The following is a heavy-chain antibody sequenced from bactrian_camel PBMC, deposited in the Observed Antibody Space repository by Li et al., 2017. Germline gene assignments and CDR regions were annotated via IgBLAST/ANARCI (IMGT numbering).Heavy chain of an antibody. CDR2: LDSDGRI. D-gene: IGHD1*01. J-gene: IGHJ6*01. CDR1: GFTSKMCG. CDR3: TARYEFGLGACRGVGGLGF. Sequence: QVQLVESGGGSVQAGGSLRLSCTAPGFTSKMCGVDWYRQASGKEREWVGSLDSDGRINYADSVKGRFTISKDNRKNILYLQMNSLTPGDTAMYYCTARYEFGLGACRGVGGLGFWGQGTQVTVS. V-gene: IGHV3S53*01.